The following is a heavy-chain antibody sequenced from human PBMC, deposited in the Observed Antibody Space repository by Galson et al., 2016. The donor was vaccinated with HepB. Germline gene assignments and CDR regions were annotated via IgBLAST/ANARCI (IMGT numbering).Heavy chain of an antibody. Sequence: SLRLSCAASGFTFSSYGMHWARQAPGKGLECVAVISYDGSNKYYADSVKGRFTISRDNSKNTLYLQMNSLRAEDTAVYYCAKEGWVFSYYFDYWGQGTLVTVSS. J-gene: IGHJ4*02. D-gene: IGHD2/OR15-2a*01. CDR3: AKEGWVFSYYFDY. CDR1: GFTFSSYG. V-gene: IGHV3-30*18. CDR2: ISYDGSNK.